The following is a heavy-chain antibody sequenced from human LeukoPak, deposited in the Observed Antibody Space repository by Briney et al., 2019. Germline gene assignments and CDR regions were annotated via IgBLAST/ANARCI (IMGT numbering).Heavy chain of an antibody. V-gene: IGHV4-30-4*01. CDR3: ARDRWMKAGNIWLHYGMDV. J-gene: IGHJ6*02. Sequence: SETLSLTCSVSGGSIRSDDSHWTWIRQSPGKGLEWIGYMYYSGNTYYNPSLKSRVTISEDRSKSQISLRLASLTAADTAVYYCARDRWMKAGNIWLHYGMDVWGQGITVTVSS. CDR1: GGSIRSDDSH. CDR2: MYYSGNT. D-gene: IGHD5-12*01.